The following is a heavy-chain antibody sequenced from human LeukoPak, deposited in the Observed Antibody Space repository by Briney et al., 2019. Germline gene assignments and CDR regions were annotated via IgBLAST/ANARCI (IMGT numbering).Heavy chain of an antibody. V-gene: IGHV4-4*07. Sequence: PSETLSLTCTVSGGSISSYYWSWIRQPAGKGLEWIGRIYTSGSTNYNPSLKSRVTMSVDTSKNQFSLKLSSVTAADTAVYYCARGELSPWLASFDYWGQGTLVTVSS. CDR3: ARGELSPWLASFDY. J-gene: IGHJ4*02. D-gene: IGHD6-19*01. CDR2: IYTSGST. CDR1: GGSISSYY.